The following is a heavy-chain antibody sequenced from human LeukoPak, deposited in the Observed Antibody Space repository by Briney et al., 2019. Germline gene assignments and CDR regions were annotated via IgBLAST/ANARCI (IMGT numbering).Heavy chain of an antibody. CDR1: GYTFTSYD. D-gene: IGHD6-6*01. Sequence: GASVKVSCKASGYTFTSYDINWVRQATGQGFEWMGWMNPNSANTGYAQKFQGRVTITRNTSISTTYMELSSLRFEDTAVYYCARGRERGSSSSFTDYWGQGTLVIVSS. CDR3: ARGRERGSSSSFTDY. V-gene: IGHV1-8*03. CDR2: MNPNSANT. J-gene: IGHJ4*02.